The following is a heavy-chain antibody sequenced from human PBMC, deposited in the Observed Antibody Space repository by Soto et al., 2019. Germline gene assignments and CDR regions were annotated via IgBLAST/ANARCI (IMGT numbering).Heavy chain of an antibody. CDR2: IYYSGST. CDR3: AHLEYSSSSKAFDI. CDR1: GGSISSSSYY. D-gene: IGHD6-6*01. J-gene: IGHJ3*02. V-gene: IGHV4-39*01. Sequence: QLQLQESGPGLVKPSETLSLTCTVSGGSISSSSYYWGWIRQPPGKGLEWIGSIYYSGSTYYNPSLKSRVTISVDTSKNQFSLKLSSVTAADTAVYYCAHLEYSSSSKAFDIWGQGTMVTVSS.